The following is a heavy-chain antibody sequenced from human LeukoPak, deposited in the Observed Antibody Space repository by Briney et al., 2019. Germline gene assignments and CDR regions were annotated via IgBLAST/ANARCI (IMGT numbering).Heavy chain of an antibody. CDR1: GGSISSGGYY. J-gene: IGHJ4*02. CDR2: IYHSGST. D-gene: IGHD6-13*01. V-gene: IGHV4-30-2*01. Sequence: PSETLSLTCTVSGGSISSGGYYWSWIRQPPGKGLEWIGYIYHSGSTYYNPSLKSRFTISVDTSKNQFSLKLSSVTAADTAVYYCARGNRLAAPGTWGQGTLVTVSS. CDR3: ARGNRLAAPGT.